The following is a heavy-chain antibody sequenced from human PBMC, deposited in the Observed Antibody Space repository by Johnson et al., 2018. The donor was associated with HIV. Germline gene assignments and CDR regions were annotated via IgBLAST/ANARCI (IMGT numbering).Heavy chain of an antibody. D-gene: IGHD3-22*01. J-gene: IGHJ3*02. CDR1: GLNFSDYG. CDR3: ARGRITMIGVDLRGGGFDI. V-gene: IGHV3-30-3*01. Sequence: QVQLVESGGGVVQPGRSLRLSCAASGLNFSDYGMHWVRQAPGKGLEWVAVISFDGSKEYYADSVKGRFTISRDNSKKTLYLQVNSLRDEDTAVYYCARGRITMIGVDLRGGGFDIWGQGTTVTVSS. CDR2: ISFDGSKE.